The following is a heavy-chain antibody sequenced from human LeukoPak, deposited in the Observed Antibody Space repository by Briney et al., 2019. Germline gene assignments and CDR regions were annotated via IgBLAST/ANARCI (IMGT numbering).Heavy chain of an antibody. Sequence: ASVKVSCKASGYTFTNYGITWVRQAPGQGLEWMGWINAYNGYTNYAQKMQDRVTVTTDTSTSAAYMELRSLRSDDTAVYYCARGRGSSDWYYCDNWGQGTLVTVSS. CDR2: INAYNGYT. CDR1: GYTFTNYG. D-gene: IGHD6-19*01. V-gene: IGHV1-18*01. CDR3: ARGRGSSDWYYCDN. J-gene: IGHJ4*02.